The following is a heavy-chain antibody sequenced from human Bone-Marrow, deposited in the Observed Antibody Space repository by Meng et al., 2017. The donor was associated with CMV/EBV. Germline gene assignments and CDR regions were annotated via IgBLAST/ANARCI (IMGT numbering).Heavy chain of an antibody. CDR2: INDSGST. V-gene: IGHV4-34*01. CDR3: ARGRGFCTDTSCYWADY. CDR1: VRSFSGYY. J-gene: IGHJ4*02. D-gene: IGHD2-2*01. Sequence: SETRSPTCAVYVRSFSGYYWSWIRQPPGKGLEWIGEINDSGSTNYNPSLKSRVTISVDTSKNQFSLKLNSVTAADTAVYYCARGRGFCTDTSCYWADYWGQGNLVTVSS.